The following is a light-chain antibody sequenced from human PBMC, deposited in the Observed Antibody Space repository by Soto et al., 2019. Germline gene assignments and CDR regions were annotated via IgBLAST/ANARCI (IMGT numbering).Light chain of an antibody. CDR2: EES. Sequence: DIQMTQSPSTLSASIVDRVTITCLPSQAVPNNMAWYQQKPGKPPKLLIYEESTLHSGVPSRFSGRKSGTQFTLTIDSLQPEDFATYYCQQVKTYPRTFGGGTKVDIK. CDR3: QQVKTYPRT. J-gene: IGKJ4*01. V-gene: IGKV1-9*01. CDR1: QAVPNN.